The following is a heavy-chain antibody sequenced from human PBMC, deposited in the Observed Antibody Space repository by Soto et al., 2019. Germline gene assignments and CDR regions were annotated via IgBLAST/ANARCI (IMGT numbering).Heavy chain of an antibody. CDR1: GFTFNTYE. Sequence: GGSLRLSCAASGFTFNTYEMNWVRQAPGKGLEWVSYISSSGSTTYYADSVKGRFTISRDNAKNSLYLQMNSLRAEDTAIYYCATSSGGGGAFDFWGQGTMVTVSS. D-gene: IGHD3-10*01. J-gene: IGHJ3*01. V-gene: IGHV3-48*03. CDR3: ATSSGGGGAFDF. CDR2: ISSSGSTT.